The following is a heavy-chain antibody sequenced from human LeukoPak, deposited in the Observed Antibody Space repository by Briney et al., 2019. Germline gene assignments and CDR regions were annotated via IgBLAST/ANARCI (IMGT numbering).Heavy chain of an antibody. Sequence: GGSLRLSCAASGFTFSDYYMSWLRQAPGKGLEGVSVIYSGGSTYYADSVKGRFTISRDNSKNTLYLQMNSLRAEDTAVYYCARVRGVIIGWFDPWGQGTLVTVSS. J-gene: IGHJ5*02. CDR1: GFTFSDYY. D-gene: IGHD3-10*01. V-gene: IGHV3-53*01. CDR2: IYSGGST. CDR3: ARVRGVIIGWFDP.